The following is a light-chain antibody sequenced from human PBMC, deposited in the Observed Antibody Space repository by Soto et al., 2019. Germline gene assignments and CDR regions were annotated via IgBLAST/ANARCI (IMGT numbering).Light chain of an antibody. CDR3: QQSYSAPRT. J-gene: IGKJ1*01. V-gene: IGKV1-39*01. Sequence: DIQMTQSPSSLSASVGDRVTITCRASQRVSTYLNWYQQKPGKAPKLLIYAASSLQSWVPSRFSSSASGTDFTLTISSLQPEDFATYYCQQSYSAPRTFGQGTKVEIK. CDR2: AAS. CDR1: QRVSTY.